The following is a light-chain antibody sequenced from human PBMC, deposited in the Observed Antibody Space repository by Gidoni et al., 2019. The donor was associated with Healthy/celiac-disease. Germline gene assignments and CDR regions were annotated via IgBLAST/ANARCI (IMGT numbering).Light chain of an antibody. CDR3: QQSYSTPQFT. J-gene: IGKJ4*01. Sequence: IQMTQSPSSLSASVGDRVTITCRASQSISSYLNWYQQKPGKAPKLLIYAASSLQSGVPSRFSGSGSGTDFTLTISSLQPEDFATYYCQQSYSTPQFTFGGGTKVEIK. CDR2: AAS. CDR1: QSISSY. V-gene: IGKV1-39*01.